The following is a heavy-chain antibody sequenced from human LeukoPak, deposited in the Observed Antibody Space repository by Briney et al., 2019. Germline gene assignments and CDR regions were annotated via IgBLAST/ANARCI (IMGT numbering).Heavy chain of an antibody. CDR1: GCDLHTDW. Sequence: GESLKISCKGFGCDLHTDWIGWVRQMPGQGLEWMGLIYPGDSDTRYSPSFQGQVTISADKSISTAYLQWSSLKASDTAMYYCARPKRGYSGYSGAFDIWGQGTMVTVSS. CDR2: IYPGDSDT. J-gene: IGHJ3*02. CDR3: ARPKRGYSGYSGAFDI. V-gene: IGHV5-51*01. D-gene: IGHD5-12*01.